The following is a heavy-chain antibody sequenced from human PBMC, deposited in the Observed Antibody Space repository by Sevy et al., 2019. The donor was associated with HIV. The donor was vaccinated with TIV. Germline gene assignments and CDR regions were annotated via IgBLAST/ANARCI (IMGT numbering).Heavy chain of an antibody. CDR1: GDSVSSNSAV. Sequence: SETLSLTCAISGDSVSSNSAVWNWIRQSPSRGLEWLGRTYYRSKWYYHYTISVKSRITINPDTSKNQFSLQLNSVTPEDTAIYYCARKDDSVGSFDIWGQGTMVTVSS. D-gene: IGHD3-16*01. J-gene: IGHJ3*02. V-gene: IGHV6-1*01. CDR2: TYYRSKWYY. CDR3: ARKDDSVGSFDI.